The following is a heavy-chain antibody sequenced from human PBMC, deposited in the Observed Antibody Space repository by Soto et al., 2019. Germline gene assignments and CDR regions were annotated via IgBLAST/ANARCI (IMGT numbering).Heavy chain of an antibody. CDR1: GFTFNSYS. D-gene: IGHD5-18*01. Sequence: GGSLRLSCAASGFTFNSYSMNWVRQAPGKGLVWVSRINSDGSSISYADAVKGRFTISRDNAKNTLYLQMNSLRVEDTAVYYCAREVSHGYVLRGMDVWGQGTTVTVSS. CDR2: INSDGSSI. V-gene: IGHV3-74*01. CDR3: AREVSHGYVLRGMDV. J-gene: IGHJ6*02.